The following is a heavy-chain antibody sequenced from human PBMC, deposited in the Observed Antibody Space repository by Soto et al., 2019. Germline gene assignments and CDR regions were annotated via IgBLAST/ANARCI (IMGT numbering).Heavy chain of an antibody. CDR2: ISGSDDST. CDR1: GFTFGSYA. J-gene: IGHJ4*02. V-gene: IGHV3-23*01. CDR3: AKRSSSSTFDY. Sequence: GGSLRLSCTASGFTFGSYAMSWVRQAPGKGLEWVSVISGSDDSTYYADSVKGRFTISRDNSKNTLYLQMNSLRAEDTAVYYCAKRSSSSTFDYWGQGTLVTVSS. D-gene: IGHD6-6*01.